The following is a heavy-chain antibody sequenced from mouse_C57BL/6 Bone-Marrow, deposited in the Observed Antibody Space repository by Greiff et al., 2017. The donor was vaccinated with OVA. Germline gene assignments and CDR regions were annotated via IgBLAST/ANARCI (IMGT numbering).Heavy chain of an antibody. D-gene: IGHD4-1*02. J-gene: IGHJ2*01. V-gene: IGHV1-54*01. CDR3: ARRPTGTYYFDY. Sequence: LQESGAELVRPGTSVKVSCKASGYAFTNYLIEWVKQRPGQGLEWIGVINPGSGGTNYNEKFKGKATLTADKSSSTAYMQLSSLTSEDSAVYFCARRPTGTYYFDYWGQGTTLTVSS. CDR2: INPGSGGT. CDR1: GYAFTNYL.